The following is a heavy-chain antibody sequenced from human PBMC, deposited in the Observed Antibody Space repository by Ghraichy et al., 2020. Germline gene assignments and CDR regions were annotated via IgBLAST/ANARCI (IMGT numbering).Heavy chain of an antibody. CDR1: GGTFSSYA. D-gene: IGHD1-26*01. Sequence: SVKVSCKASGGTFSSYAISWVRQAPGQGLEWMGGIIPIFGTANYAQKFQGRVTITADESTSTAYMELSSLRSEDTAVYYCARENGWAGAYDYWGQGTLVTVSS. CDR3: ARENGWAGAYDY. J-gene: IGHJ4*02. V-gene: IGHV1-69*13. CDR2: IIPIFGTA.